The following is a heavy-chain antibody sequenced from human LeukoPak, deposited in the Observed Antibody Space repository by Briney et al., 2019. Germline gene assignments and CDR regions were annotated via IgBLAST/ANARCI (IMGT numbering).Heavy chain of an antibody. D-gene: IGHD2-15*01. CDR3: VTFGISWLDCY. J-gene: IGHJ4*02. CDR1: GFTFSREW. V-gene: IGHV3-74*01. CDR2: NNEHGTFT. Sequence: GGSLRLSCAASGFTFSREWMHWVRQAPGEGLVWVAGNNEHGTFTGYADSVKGRFTISRDNAKNTLYLQMNSLRAEDTAVYHCVTFGISWLDCYLGQGTIVTVSS.